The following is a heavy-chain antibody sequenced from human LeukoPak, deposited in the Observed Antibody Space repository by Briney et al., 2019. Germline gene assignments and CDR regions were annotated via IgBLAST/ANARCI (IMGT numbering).Heavy chain of an antibody. Sequence: SETLSLTCAVSGGSISSSNWWSWVRQPPGKGLEWIGEIYHSGSTNYNPSLKSRVTIPVDKSKNQFSLKLSSVTAADTAVYYCARVSASFIAVAVFDYWGQGTLVTVSS. CDR2: IYHSGST. D-gene: IGHD6-19*01. CDR3: ARVSASFIAVAVFDY. V-gene: IGHV4-4*02. J-gene: IGHJ4*02. CDR1: GGSISSSNW.